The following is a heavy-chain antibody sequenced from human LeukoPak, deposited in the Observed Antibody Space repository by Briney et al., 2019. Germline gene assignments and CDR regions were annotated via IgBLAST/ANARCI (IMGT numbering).Heavy chain of an antibody. CDR1: GYTFTGYY. J-gene: IGHJ1*01. V-gene: IGHV1-2*02. CDR2: INPNSGGT. Sequence: ASAKVSCKASGYTFTGYYMHWVRQAPGQGLEWMGWINPNSGGTNYAQNFQGRVTMTRDTSINTAYMELSSLRSDDTAVYYCARGGAYYYGAGYLWGQGTLVTVSS. CDR3: ARGGAYYYGAGYL. D-gene: IGHD3-10*01.